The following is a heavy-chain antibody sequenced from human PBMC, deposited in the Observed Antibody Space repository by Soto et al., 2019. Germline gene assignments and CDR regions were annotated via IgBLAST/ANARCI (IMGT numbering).Heavy chain of an antibody. Sequence: QITLEESGPTLVNSTQTLTLTCTFSGFSLGTPGAAVAWIRQPPGQALEWLALIYGDDDKRYSPSLKSRLNITKDTSKGKVVLTLTNMDHVDTATYFCVHRLAFFFNFWGRGALVTVSS. D-gene: IGHD3-3*02. CDR3: VHRLAFFFNF. CDR1: GFSLGTPGAA. J-gene: IGHJ2*01. CDR2: IYGDDDK. V-gene: IGHV2-5*02.